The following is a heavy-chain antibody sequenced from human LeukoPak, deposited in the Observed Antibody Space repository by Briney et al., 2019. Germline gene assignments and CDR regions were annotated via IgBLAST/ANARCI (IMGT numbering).Heavy chain of an antibody. CDR1: GGTFSSYA. J-gene: IGHJ5*02. V-gene: IGHV1-69*05. CDR2: IVPIFGTA. Sequence: SVKVSCKASGGTFSSYAISWVRQAPGQGLEWMGRIVPIFGTANYAQKFQGRVTITTDESTSTAYMELSSLRSEDTAVYYCARDRGNWNDMNWFDPWGQGTLVTVSS. CDR3: ARDRGNWNDMNWFDP. D-gene: IGHD1-1*01.